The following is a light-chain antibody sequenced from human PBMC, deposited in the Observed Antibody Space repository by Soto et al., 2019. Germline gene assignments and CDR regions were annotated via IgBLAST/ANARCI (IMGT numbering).Light chain of an antibody. CDR2: AAS. J-gene: IGKJ2*01. CDR1: QSISTY. V-gene: IGKV1-39*01. CDR3: QQSYNTPPYT. Sequence: DLQVTQSPSSLSASLGDRVTITCRASQSISTYLNWYQQQPGKAPKLLIYAASNLQSGVPSRFSGSGSGTDFTLTISRLQPEDFATYYCQQSYNTPPYTFGQGTKLGIK.